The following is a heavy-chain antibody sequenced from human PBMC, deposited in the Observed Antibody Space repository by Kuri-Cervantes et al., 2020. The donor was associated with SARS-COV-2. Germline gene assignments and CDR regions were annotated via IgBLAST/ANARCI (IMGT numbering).Heavy chain of an antibody. CDR2: ISYDGSNK. J-gene: IGHJ3*02. D-gene: IGHD3-22*01. V-gene: IGHV3-30-3*01. CDR1: GFTFSNAW. Sequence: GESLKISCAASGFTFSNAWMSWVRQAPGKGLEWVAVISYDGSNKYYADSVKGRFTISRDNSKNTLYLQMNSLRAEDTAVYYCARDSDDSSGNAFDIWGQGTMVTVSS. CDR3: ARDSDDSSGNAFDI.